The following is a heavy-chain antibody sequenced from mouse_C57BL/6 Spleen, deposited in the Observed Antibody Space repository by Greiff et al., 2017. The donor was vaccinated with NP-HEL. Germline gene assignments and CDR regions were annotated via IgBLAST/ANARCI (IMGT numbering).Heavy chain of an antibody. CDR1: GFTFTDYY. CDR3: ARYASGLPGAMDY. V-gene: IGHV7-3*01. D-gene: IGHD6-1*01. Sequence: VQLQQSGGGLVQPGGSLSLSCAASGFTFTDYYMSWVRQPPGKALEWLGFIRNKANGYTTEYSASVKGRFTISRDNSQSILYLQMNALRAEDSATYYCARYASGLPGAMDYWGQGTSVTVSS. CDR2: IRNKANGYTT. J-gene: IGHJ4*01.